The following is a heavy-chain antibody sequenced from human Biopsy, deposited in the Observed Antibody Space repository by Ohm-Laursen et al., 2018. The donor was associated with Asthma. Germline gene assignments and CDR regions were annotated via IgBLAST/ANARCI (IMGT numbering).Heavy chain of an antibody. D-gene: IGHD3-10*01. CDR1: GYTFNSAG. CDR2: ISVYNGNT. J-gene: IGHJ6*02. Sequence: ASVKASCKTSGYTFNSAGITWVRQAPGQGLEWMGGISVYNGNTKVAQKLQDRVTMITDTSTSTAYMELRSLRSDDTAVYFCARAVDYSHYYGIDVWGQGPTVTVS. CDR3: ARAVDYSHYYGIDV. V-gene: IGHV1-18*01.